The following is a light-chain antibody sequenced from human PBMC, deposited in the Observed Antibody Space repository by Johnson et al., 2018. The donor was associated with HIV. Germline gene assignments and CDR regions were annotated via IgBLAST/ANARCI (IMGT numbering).Light chain of an antibody. J-gene: IGLJ1*01. CDR2: EKN. V-gene: IGLV1-51*02. Sequence: HSVLTQPPSVSAATGQKVTISCSGSSSNIGNNYVSWYQQVPGTAPKLLIYEKNKRPSGIADRFSGSKSGTSATLAIDGLQTGDEAVYYCGTWDCSLSAYVFGTGTKVTVL. CDR1: SSNIGNNY. CDR3: GTWDCSLSAYV.